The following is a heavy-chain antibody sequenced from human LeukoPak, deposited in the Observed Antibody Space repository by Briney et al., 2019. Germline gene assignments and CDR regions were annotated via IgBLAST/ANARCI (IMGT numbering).Heavy chain of an antibody. D-gene: IGHD6-6*01. Sequence: GGSLRLSCAASGFTFSDYYMSWIRQAPGKGLEWVSYISSGSTYTNYADSVKGRFTISRDDSKNTLYLQINRLRAEDTAVYYCARGSVDSSSSPFDYWGQGTLVTVSS. CDR2: ISSGSTYT. V-gene: IGHV3-11*06. CDR3: ARGSVDSSSSPFDY. CDR1: GFTFSDYY. J-gene: IGHJ4*02.